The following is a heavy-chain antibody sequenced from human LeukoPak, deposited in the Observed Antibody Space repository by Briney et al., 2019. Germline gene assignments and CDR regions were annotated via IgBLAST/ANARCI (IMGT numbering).Heavy chain of an antibody. CDR3: ARAEVAVSPYFDY. CDR2: IHYSGTT. V-gene: IGHV4-59*12. Sequence: SETLSLTCTVSGGSISSYYWSWIRQPPGKGLELIGYIHYSGTTYYNPSLKSQVTISVDTSKNQFSLKLSSVTAADTAVYYCARAEVAVSPYFDYWGQGTLVTVSS. J-gene: IGHJ4*02. D-gene: IGHD6-19*01. CDR1: GGSISSYY.